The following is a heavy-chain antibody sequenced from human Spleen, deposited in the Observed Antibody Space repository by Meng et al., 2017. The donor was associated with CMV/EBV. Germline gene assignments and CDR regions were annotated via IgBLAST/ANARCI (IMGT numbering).Heavy chain of an antibody. CDR3: ARDSNWNWFDP. D-gene: IGHD4-11*01. J-gene: IGHJ5*02. CDR1: GGSFSGYY. V-gene: IGHV4-34*01. CDR2: INHSGST. Sequence: SLTCGVDGGSFSGYYWSWIRQPPGKGLAWIGEINHSGSTNYNPSLKSRVTISVDTSKNQFSLKLSSVTAADTAVYYCARDSNWNWFDPWGQGTLVTVSS.